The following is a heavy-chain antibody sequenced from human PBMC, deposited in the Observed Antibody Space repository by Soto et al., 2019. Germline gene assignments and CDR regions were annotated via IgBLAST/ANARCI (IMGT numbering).Heavy chain of an antibody. CDR3: GAQDYVAKGYHFETWGQGTMVTVSSGKPPEDTAVYYCAKGETFYDFWSGYSPDAFEI. D-gene: IGHD3-10*01. CDR1: GGSISTRSSY. V-gene: IGHV4-39*02. CDR2: IYYIGNT. Sequence: LSETLSLTCTVSGGSISTRSSYWGWIRQPPGKGLEWIGSIYYIGNTYYNPSLKSRVAISIDSSKTRFSLNLNSVTTADTAVYYCGAQDYVAKGYHFETWGQGTMVTVSSGKPPEDTAVYYCAKGETFYDFWSGYSPDAFEIWGQGTMVTVSS. J-gene: IGHJ3*02.